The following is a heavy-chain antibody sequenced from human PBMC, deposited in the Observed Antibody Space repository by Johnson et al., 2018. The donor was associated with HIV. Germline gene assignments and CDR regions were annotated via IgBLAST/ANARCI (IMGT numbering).Heavy chain of an antibody. CDR3: ARDEAQTLVSAGTDAFDF. CDR2: INWNGANT. Sequence: VQLVESGGSVVRPGGSLRLSCAASGFTFDEYDMTWVRQVPGKGLEWVSNINWNGANTGYADSVEGRFTISRDNAKNSLYLQMNSLRAEDTALYYCARDEAQTLVSAGTDAFDFWGQGTVVTVS. J-gene: IGHJ3*01. D-gene: IGHD6-13*01. V-gene: IGHV3-20*04. CDR1: GFTFDEYD.